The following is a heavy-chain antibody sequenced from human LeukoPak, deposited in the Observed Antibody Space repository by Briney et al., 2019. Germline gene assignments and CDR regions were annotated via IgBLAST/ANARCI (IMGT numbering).Heavy chain of an antibody. D-gene: IGHD2-2*01. J-gene: IGHJ5*02. CDR2: ISGSGGTT. V-gene: IGHV3-23*01. CDR1: GFTFSSFA. Sequence: GGSLRLSCTASGFTFSSFAMTWVRQAPGKGLEWVSTISGSGGTTYYADSVKGRFTISRDNSKNTLYLQMNSLRAEGTAVYYCAKRSNCGTTTCFFDPWGQGTQATVSS. CDR3: AKRSNCGTTTCFFDP.